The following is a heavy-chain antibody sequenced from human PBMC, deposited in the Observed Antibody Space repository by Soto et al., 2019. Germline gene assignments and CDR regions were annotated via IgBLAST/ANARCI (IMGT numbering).Heavy chain of an antibody. CDR1: GFTSGNYA. V-gene: IGHV3-23*01. Sequence: GGSLRISCSISGFTSGNYAMNWVRQAPGKGLEWLSVISGSGLIAYYADSVKGRFTVSSDKPKSTVILQLTNLTLEDTAIYYCAQAERFCVPFCWGQGTLVTVSS. D-gene: IGHD6-19*01. J-gene: IGHJ4*02. CDR3: AQAERFCVPFC. CDR2: ISGSGLIA.